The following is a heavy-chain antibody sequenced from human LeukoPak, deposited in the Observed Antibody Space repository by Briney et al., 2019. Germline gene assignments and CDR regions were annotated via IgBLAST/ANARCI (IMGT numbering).Heavy chain of an antibody. V-gene: IGHV3-49*04. CDR3: TSSHWGRSDY. CDR2: ITSETYGGTA. J-gene: IGHJ4*02. D-gene: IGHD7-27*01. CDR1: GFTFGEYA. Sequence: PGGSLRLSCTATGFTFGEYAMTWVRQAPGKGLEWVGFITSETYGGTAEYAASVKGRFTISRDDSKSIAYLQMNSLKTEDTAVYYCTSSHWGRSDYWGQGTLVTVSS.